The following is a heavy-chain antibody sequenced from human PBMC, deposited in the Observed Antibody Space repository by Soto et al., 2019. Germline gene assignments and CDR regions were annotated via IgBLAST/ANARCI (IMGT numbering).Heavy chain of an antibody. CDR3: ARGSPTYYDILTGYYIDFDY. CDR2: ISAYNGNT. V-gene: IGHV1-18*01. CDR1: GYTFTSYV. D-gene: IGHD3-9*01. Sequence: ASVKVSCKASGYTFTSYVISWVRQAPGQGLEWMGWISAYNGNTNYAQKLQGRVTMTTDTSTSTAYMELRSLRSDDTAVYYCARGSPTYYDILTGYYIDFDYWGQGTLVTVS. J-gene: IGHJ4*02.